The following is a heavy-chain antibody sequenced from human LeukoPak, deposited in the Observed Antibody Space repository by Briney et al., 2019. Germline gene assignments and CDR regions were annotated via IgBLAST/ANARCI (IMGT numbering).Heavy chain of an antibody. J-gene: IGHJ4*02. CDR1: GYTFTGYY. CDR3: ARNDFWSGHYPLDY. D-gene: IGHD3-3*01. V-gene: IGHV1-2*02. CDR2: INPNSGGT. Sequence: ASVKVSCKASGYTFTGYYMHWVRQAPGQGLEWMGWINPNSGGTNYAQKFQGRVTMTRDTSISTAYMELSRLRSDDTAVYYCARNDFWSGHYPLDYWGQGTLVNVSS.